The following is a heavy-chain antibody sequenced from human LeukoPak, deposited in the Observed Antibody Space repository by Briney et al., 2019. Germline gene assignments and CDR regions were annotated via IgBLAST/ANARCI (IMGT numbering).Heavy chain of an antibody. CDR1: GGSISSYY. J-gene: IGHJ4*02. D-gene: IGHD5-24*01. CDR3: AREPRDGYNRLDY. V-gene: IGHV4-34*01. Sequence: SETLSLTCTVSGGSISSYYWSWIRQPPGRGLEWIGEINHSGSTNYNPSLKSRVTISVDTSKNQFSLKLSSVTAADTAVYYCAREPRDGYNRLDYWGQGTLVTVSS. CDR2: INHSGST.